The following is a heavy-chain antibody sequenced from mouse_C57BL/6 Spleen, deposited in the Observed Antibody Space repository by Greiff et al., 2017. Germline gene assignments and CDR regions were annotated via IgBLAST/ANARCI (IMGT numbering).Heavy chain of an antibody. D-gene: IGHD1-1*01. CDR1: GYTFTSYW. Sequence: VQLQQPGAELVRPGSSVQLSCKASGYTFTSYWMDWVKQRPGQGLEWIGNIYPSDSETHYNQKFKDKATLTVDKSSSTAYMQLSSLTSEASAVYYCARGGDYYGSSPDYWGQGTTLTVSS. CDR3: ARGGDYYGSSPDY. V-gene: IGHV1-61*01. J-gene: IGHJ2*01. CDR2: IYPSDSET.